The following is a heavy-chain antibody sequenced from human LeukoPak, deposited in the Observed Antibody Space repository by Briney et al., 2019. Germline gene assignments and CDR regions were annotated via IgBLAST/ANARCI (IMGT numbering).Heavy chain of an antibody. CDR1: GYTFTSYG. D-gene: IGHD3-10*01. CDR3: ARDEVSPRRGASFDY. Sequence: VASVKVSCKASGYTFTSYGISWVRQAPGQGLEWMGWISAYNGNTNYAQKLQGRVTMTTDTSTSTAYMELRSLRSDDTAVYYCARDEVSPRRGASFDYWGQGTLVTVSS. CDR2: ISAYNGNT. J-gene: IGHJ4*02. V-gene: IGHV1-18*01.